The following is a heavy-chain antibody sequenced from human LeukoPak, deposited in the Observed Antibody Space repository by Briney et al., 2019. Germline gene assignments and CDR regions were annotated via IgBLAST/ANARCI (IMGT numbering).Heavy chain of an antibody. CDR3: ARGGGWLQSRDFDY. CDR1: GGSISSGGYY. Sequence: SQTLSLTCTVSGGSISSGGYYWSWIRQHPAKGLEWIGYIYYSGSTYYNPSLKSRVTISVDTSKNQFSLKLSSVTAADTAVYYCARGGGWLQSRDFDYWGQGTLVTVSS. J-gene: IGHJ4*02. D-gene: IGHD5-24*01. V-gene: IGHV4-31*03. CDR2: IYYSGST.